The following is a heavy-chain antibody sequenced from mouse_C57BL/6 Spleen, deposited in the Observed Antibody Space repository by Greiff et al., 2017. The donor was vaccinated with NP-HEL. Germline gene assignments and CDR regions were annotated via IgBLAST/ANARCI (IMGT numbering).Heavy chain of an antibody. D-gene: IGHD2-4*01. Sequence: QVQLKQPGAELVKPGATVKLSCKASGYTFTSYWMHWVKQRPGRGLEWIGRIDPNSGGTKYNEKFKSKATLTVDKPSSTAYMQLSSLTSEDSAVYYCARCGGDYDVEYFDVWGTGTTVTVSS. J-gene: IGHJ1*03. CDR3: ARCGGDYDVEYFDV. CDR1: GYTFTSYW. CDR2: IDPNSGGT. V-gene: IGHV1-72*01.